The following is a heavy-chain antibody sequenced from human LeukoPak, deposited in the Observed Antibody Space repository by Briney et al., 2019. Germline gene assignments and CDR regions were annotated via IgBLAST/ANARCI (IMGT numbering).Heavy chain of an antibody. CDR1: GFTFSSYW. D-gene: IGHD3-16*01. CDR2: IRQDGSEE. CDR3: ARDGDGGAVDY. V-gene: IGHV3-7*01. J-gene: IGHJ4*02. Sequence: PGGSLRLSCAASGFTFSSYWMSWVRQAPGQGLEWVANIRQDGSEEYYVDSVKGRFTISRDNAKNSLYLQMNSLRAEDTAVYYCARDGDGGAVDYWGQGTLVTVSS.